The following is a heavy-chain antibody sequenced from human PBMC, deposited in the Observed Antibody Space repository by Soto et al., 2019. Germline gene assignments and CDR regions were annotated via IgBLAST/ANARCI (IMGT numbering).Heavy chain of an antibody. V-gene: IGHV4-39*02. CDR3: SRRAPEGFDP. Sequence: SETLSLTCTVSGGTIRSSNYYWAWIRQPPGKGLEWIGSIDYSGSTYYNPSLKSRVTISVDASKNHFSLKLGSVTAADTALYYCSRRAPEGFDPWGQGTLVTVSS. CDR1: GGTIRSSNYY. CDR2: IDYSGST. J-gene: IGHJ5*02.